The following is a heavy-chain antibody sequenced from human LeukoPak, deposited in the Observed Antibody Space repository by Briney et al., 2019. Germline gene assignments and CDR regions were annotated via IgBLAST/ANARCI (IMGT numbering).Heavy chain of an antibody. J-gene: IGHJ6*03. D-gene: IGHD4-11*01. V-gene: IGHV3-11*04. CDR2: ISPSGSAI. Sequence: GGSLRLSCVASGFTFSDYYMSWIRQAPGQGLEWLSYISPSGSAIYYADSVKGRFIISRDNAKNSLYLQMNGLRAEDTAVYYCARGGDSNDYYFYYYMDVWGNGTTVTVS. CDR1: GFTFSDYY. CDR3: ARGGDSNDYYFYYYMDV.